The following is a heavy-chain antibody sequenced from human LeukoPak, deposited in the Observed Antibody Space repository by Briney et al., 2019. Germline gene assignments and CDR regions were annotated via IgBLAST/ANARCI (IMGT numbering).Heavy chain of an antibody. CDR2: INPNSGGT. CDR3: ARTSRGTAMVSLDY. D-gene: IGHD5-18*01. Sequence: ASVKVSCKASGYTFTGYYMHWVRQATGQGLEWMGWINPNSGGTNYAQKFQGRVTMTRDTSISTAYMELSRLRSDDTAVYYCARTSRGTAMVSLDYWGQGTLVTVSS. V-gene: IGHV1-2*02. J-gene: IGHJ4*02. CDR1: GYTFTGYY.